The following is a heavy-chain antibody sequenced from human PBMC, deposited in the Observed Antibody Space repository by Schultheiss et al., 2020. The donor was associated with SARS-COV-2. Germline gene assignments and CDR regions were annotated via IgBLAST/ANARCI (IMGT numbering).Heavy chain of an antibody. J-gene: IGHJ4*02. D-gene: IGHD2-2*01. Sequence: GGSLRLSCAASGFTFSSYAMHWVRQAPGKGLEWVAVISYDGSNKYYADSVKGRFTISRDNSKNTLYLQMNSLRAEDTAVYYCARGGYCSSTSCYLAEKKNFDYWGQGTLVTVSS. CDR1: GFTFSSYA. CDR2: ISYDGSNK. CDR3: ARGGYCSSTSCYLAEKKNFDY. V-gene: IGHV3-30*01.